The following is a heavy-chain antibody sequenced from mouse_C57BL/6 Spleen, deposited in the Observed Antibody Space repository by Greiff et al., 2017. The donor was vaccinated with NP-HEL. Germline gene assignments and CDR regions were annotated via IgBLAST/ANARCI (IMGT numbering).Heavy chain of an antibody. CDR3: ARGSYYGSSYRYFDY. CDR1: GYAFSSYW. V-gene: IGHV1-80*01. J-gene: IGHJ2*01. CDR2: IYPGDGDT. D-gene: IGHD1-1*01. Sequence: VQLQQSGAELVKPGASVKISCKASGYAFSSYWMNWVKQRPGKGLEWIGQIYPGDGDTNYNGKFKGKATLTADKSSSTADMQLSSLTSEDAAVYFCARGSYYGSSYRYFDYWGQVTTLTVSS.